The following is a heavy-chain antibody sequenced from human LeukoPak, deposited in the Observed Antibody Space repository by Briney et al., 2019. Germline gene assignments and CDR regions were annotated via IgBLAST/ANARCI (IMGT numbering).Heavy chain of an antibody. J-gene: IGHJ4*02. CDR2: IKEDGSEK. Sequence: PGGSLRLSCAASGFTFSNYWMSWVRQAPGKGLEWVANIKEDGSEKYYMDSVKGRFTISRDNSKNTLYLQMNSLRAEDTAVYYCARDREYSSSWFDYWGQGTLVTVSS. CDR1: GFTFSNYW. CDR3: ARDREYSSSWFDY. V-gene: IGHV3-7*01. D-gene: IGHD6-13*01.